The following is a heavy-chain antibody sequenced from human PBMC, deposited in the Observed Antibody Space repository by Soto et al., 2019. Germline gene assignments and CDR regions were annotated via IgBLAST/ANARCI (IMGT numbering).Heavy chain of an antibody. J-gene: IGHJ4*02. Sequence: VQLVQSGAEVKKPGSSVKVSCKASGGTFSSYAMTWVRQAPGKGLEWVSAVSGSGGGTYYADSVKGRFTISRDNSKNTLYLQMNSLRAEDTAVYYCANYLTAVGATSPFDFWGQGTRVTVSS. CDR1: GGTFSSYA. V-gene: IGHV3-23*04. D-gene: IGHD1-26*01. CDR3: ANYLTAVGATSPFDF. CDR2: VSGSGGGT.